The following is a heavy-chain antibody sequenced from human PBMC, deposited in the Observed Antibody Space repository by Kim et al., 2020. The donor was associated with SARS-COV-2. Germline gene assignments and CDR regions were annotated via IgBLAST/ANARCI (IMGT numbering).Heavy chain of an antibody. CDR3: ARDIRDPRWYYDSSRGTFDI. D-gene: IGHD3-22*01. CDR2: IYYSGST. CDR1: GGSVSSGSYY. Sequence: SETLSLTCTVSGGSVSSGSYYWSWIRQPPGKGLEWIGYIYYSGSTNYNPSLKSRVTISVDTSKNQFSLKLSSVTAADTAVYYCARDIRDPRWYYDSSRGTFDIWGQGTMVTVSS. V-gene: IGHV4-61*01. J-gene: IGHJ3*02.